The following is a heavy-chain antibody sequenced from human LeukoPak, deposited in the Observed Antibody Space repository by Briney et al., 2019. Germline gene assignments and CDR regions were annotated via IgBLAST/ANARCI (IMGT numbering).Heavy chain of an antibody. V-gene: IGHV4-59*01. D-gene: IGHD4-11*01. CDR3: ARDGSYSNYFDY. CDR2: IYYSGST. J-gene: IGHJ4*02. CDR1: GGSTSSYS. Sequence: PSETLSPTCTVSGGSTSSYSWSWIRQPPRKGLGWIGYIYYSGSTNYNPSLKSRVTISVCTSKNQFSLKLSSVTAADTAVYYCARDGSYSNYFDYWGQGTLVTVSS.